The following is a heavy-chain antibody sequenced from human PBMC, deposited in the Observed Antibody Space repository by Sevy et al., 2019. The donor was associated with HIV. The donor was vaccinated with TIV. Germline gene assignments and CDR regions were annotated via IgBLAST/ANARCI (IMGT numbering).Heavy chain of an antibody. D-gene: IGHD7-27*01. J-gene: IGHJ4*02. V-gene: IGHV1-8*01. CDR3: ARGRLTGIGFDY. Sequence: ASVKVSCKASGHTFTSYDINWVRQATGQGLEWMGWMNPNSGNTGYAQKFQGRVTMTRNTSISTAYMELSSLRSEDTAVYYCARGRLTGIGFDYWGQGTLVTVSS. CDR2: MNPNSGNT. CDR1: GHTFTSYD.